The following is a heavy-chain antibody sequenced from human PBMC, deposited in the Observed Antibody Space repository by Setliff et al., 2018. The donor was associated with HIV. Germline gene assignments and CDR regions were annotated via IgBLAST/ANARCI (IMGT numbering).Heavy chain of an antibody. J-gene: IGHJ2*01. CDR2: INPNNGVA. CDR3: ARGCTISFGGVIVPRYFDL. Sequence: ASVKVSCKTSGYTFTGFYIHWVRQAPGQGLEWMGRINPNNGVANYVQNFQGRVAMTRDTSIGTAYMELSRLTFDDTAVYYCARGCTISFGGVIVPRYFDLWGRGTLVTVS. D-gene: IGHD3-16*02. V-gene: IGHV1-2*06. CDR1: GYTFTGFY.